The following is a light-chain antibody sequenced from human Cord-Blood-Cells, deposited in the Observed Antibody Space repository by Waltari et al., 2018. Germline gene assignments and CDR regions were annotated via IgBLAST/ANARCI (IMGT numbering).Light chain of an antibody. CDR3: QQSYSTPWT. CDR2: AAS. Sequence: DIQMTQSPSSLSASVGDRVTITCRASQSISSYLNWYQQKPGEAPKLLIYAASSLQSGVPSRFSGSGSGTDFTLTISSLQPEDFATYYCQQSYSTPWTFGQGP. J-gene: IGKJ1*01. V-gene: IGKV1-39*01. CDR1: QSISSY.